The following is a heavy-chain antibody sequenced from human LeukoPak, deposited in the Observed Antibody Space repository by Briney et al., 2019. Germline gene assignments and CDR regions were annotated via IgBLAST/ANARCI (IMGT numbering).Heavy chain of an antibody. CDR3: ARHCSSTSCYGLSGIDY. D-gene: IGHD2-2*01. Sequence: SETLSLTCTVSGGSISSYYWSWIRQPPGKGLEWIGYIYYSGSTNYNPSLKSRVTISVDTSKNQFSLKLSSVTAADTAVYYCARHCSSTSCYGLSGIDYWGQGTLVTVSS. V-gene: IGHV4-59*08. J-gene: IGHJ4*02. CDR2: IYYSGST. CDR1: GGSISSYY.